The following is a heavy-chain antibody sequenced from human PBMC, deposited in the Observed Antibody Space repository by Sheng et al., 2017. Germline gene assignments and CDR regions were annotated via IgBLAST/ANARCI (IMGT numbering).Heavy chain of an antibody. D-gene: IGHD2-2*01. CDR1: GGSFSGYY. CDR2: INHSGST. V-gene: IGHV4-34*01. J-gene: IGHJ4*02. Sequence: QVQLQQWGAGLLKPSETLSLTCAVYGGSFSGYYWSWIRQPPGKGLEWIGEINHSGSTNYNPSLKSRVTISVDTSKNQFSLKLSSVTAADTAVYYCARVSVPAACNDYWGQGTLVTVSS. CDR3: ARVSVPAACNDY.